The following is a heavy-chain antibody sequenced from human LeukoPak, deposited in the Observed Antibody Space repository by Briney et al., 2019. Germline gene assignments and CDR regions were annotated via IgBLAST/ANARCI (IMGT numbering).Heavy chain of an antibody. CDR2: ISSSSSYI. CDR1: GFTFSSYS. D-gene: IGHD2-15*01. CDR3: AREDVVVARGSRYYYYGMDV. V-gene: IGHV3-21*01. J-gene: IGHJ6*02. Sequence: PGGSLRLSCAASGFTFSSYSMNWVRQAPGKGLEWVSSISSSSSYIYYADSVKGRFTISRDNAKNSLYLQMNSLRAEDTAVYYCAREDVVVARGSRYYYYGMDVWGQGTTVTVSS.